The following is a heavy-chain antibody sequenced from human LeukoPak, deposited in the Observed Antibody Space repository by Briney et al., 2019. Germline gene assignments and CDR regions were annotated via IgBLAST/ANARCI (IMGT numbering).Heavy chain of an antibody. D-gene: IGHD3-16*01. V-gene: IGHV1-2*02. Sequence: ASVTVSCKASGFSFSGSYIHWVRQAPGQGLEGMGLTKAKAGGTNYADNFEGRVTLTRDPSTNTAFMELAELNSADTAVYFCTRARREQGYVYGAAFFDSWGQGTLVIVS. CDR1: GFSFSGSY. CDR2: TKAKAGGT. CDR3: TRARREQGYVYGAAFFDS. J-gene: IGHJ4*02.